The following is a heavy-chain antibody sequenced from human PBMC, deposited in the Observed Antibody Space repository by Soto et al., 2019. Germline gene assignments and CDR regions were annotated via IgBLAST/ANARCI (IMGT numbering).Heavy chain of an antibody. CDR3: ARMHSSSWYRRGWDFQH. CDR2: IYYSGST. J-gene: IGHJ1*01. CDR1: GGSISSGDYY. V-gene: IGHV4-30-4*01. Sequence: SETLSLTCTVSGGSISSGDYYWSWIRQPPGKGLEWIGYIYYSGSTYYNPSLKSRVTISVDTSKNQFSLKLSSVTAADTAVYYCARMHSSSWYRRGWDFQHWGQGTLVTVSS. D-gene: IGHD6-13*01.